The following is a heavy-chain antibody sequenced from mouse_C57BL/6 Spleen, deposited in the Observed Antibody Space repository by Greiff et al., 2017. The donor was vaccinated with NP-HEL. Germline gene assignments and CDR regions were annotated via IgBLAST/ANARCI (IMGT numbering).Heavy chain of an antibody. CDR2: IDPEDGDT. CDR1: GFNITDYY. CDR3: TNRDYGIGLYMDY. J-gene: IGHJ2*01. V-gene: IGHV14-1*01. D-gene: IGHD1-1*01. Sequence: VQLQQSGAELVRPGASVKLSCTASGFNITDYYMHWVKQRPEQGLEWIGRIDPEDGDTEYAPKFQGKATMTADTSSNTAYLQLSSLTSEDTAVYYCTNRDYGIGLYMDYWGQGTTLTVSS.